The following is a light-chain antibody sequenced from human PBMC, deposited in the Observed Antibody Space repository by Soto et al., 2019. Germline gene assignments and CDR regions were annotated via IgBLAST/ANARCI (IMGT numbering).Light chain of an antibody. Sequence: EIVLTQSPGTLSLSPGERATLSCRASKSVSSSYLAWYQQKPGQAPRLLIYGASRRATGIPDRFSGSESGTDFTLTISRLEPEDFAVDYCQQYGSSPRLTFGGGTKVEIK. V-gene: IGKV3-20*01. CDR1: KSVSSSY. CDR2: GAS. CDR3: QQYGSSPRLT. J-gene: IGKJ4*01.